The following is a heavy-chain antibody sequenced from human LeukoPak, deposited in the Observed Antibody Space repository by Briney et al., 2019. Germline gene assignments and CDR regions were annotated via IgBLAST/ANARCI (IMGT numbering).Heavy chain of an antibody. V-gene: IGHV3-30*07. J-gene: IGHJ4*02. CDR3: ARDGGSYFDY. D-gene: IGHD1-26*01. Sequence: DSVKGRFTISRDNSKNTLYLQMNSLRVGDTAVYYCARDGGSYFDYWGQGTLVTVSS.